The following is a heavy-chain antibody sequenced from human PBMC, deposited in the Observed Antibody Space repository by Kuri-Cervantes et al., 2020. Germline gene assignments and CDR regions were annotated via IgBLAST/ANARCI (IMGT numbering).Heavy chain of an antibody. CDR2: ISSSSSYI. V-gene: IGHV3-21*01. D-gene: IGHD6-19*01. J-gene: IGHJ4*02. Sequence: GESLKISCAASGFTFSSYSMNWVRQAPGKGLEWVSSISSSSSYIYYADSVKGRFTISRDNAKNSLYPQMNSLRAEDTAVYYCAREIPEQWLESWGQGTLVTVSS. CDR3: AREIPEQWLES. CDR1: GFTFSSYS.